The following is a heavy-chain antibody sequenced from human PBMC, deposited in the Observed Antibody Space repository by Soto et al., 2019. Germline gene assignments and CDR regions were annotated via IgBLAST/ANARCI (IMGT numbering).Heavy chain of an antibody. J-gene: IGHJ6*02. CDR1: GYTFTSYW. CDR3: ATYCSGGSCYLDYYYYGMDV. CDR2: IDPSDSYT. V-gene: IGHV5-10-1*01. Sequence: GESLKISCKGSGYTFTSYWISWVRQMPGKGLEWMGRIDPSDSYTNFSPSFQGHVTISVDKSTNTAYLQWSSLKASDTAMYYCATYCSGGSCYLDYYYYGMDVWGQGTMVTVSS. D-gene: IGHD2-15*01.